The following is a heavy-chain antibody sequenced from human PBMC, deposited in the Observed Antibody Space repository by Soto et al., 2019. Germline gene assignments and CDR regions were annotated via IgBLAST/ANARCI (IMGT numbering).Heavy chain of an antibody. J-gene: IGHJ6*02. V-gene: IGHV1-69*13. CDR2: IIPIFGTA. Sequence: ASVKVSCKASGGTFSSYAISWVRQAPGQGLEWMGGIIPIFGTANYAQKFQGRVTITADESTGTAYMELSSLRSEDTAVYYCARASVAGTDYYYYGMDVWGQGTTVTVSS. D-gene: IGHD6-19*01. CDR3: ARASVAGTDYYYYGMDV. CDR1: GGTFSSYA.